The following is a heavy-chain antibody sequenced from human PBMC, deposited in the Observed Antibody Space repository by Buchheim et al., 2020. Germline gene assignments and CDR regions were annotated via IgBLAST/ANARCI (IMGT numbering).Heavy chain of an antibody. Sequence: QVQLVESGGGLVKPGGSLRLSCAASGFTFSDYYMSWIRQAPGKGLEWVSYISSSGSTIYYADSVKGRFTISRDNAKNSLYLQMNSLRAEDTAVYYCARERTGYYDFWSGYPNYYYYGMDVWGQGTT. CDR1: GFTFSDYY. CDR3: ARERTGYYDFWSGYPNYYYYGMDV. CDR2: ISSSGSTI. V-gene: IGHV3-11*04. D-gene: IGHD3-3*01. J-gene: IGHJ6*02.